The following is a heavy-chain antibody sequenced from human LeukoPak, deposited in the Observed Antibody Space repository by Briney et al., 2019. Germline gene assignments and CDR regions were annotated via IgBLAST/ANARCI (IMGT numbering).Heavy chain of an antibody. D-gene: IGHD6-19*01. J-gene: IGHJ5*02. CDR2: INPSGGST. Sequence: ASVKVSCKASGYTFTSYYMHWVRQAPGQGLEWMGIINPSGGSTSYAQKFQGRVTKTRDMSTSTVYMELSSLRSEDTAVYYCARGSGIAVAVRNWFDPWGQGTLVTVSS. CDR1: GYTFTSYY. CDR3: ARGSGIAVAVRNWFDP. V-gene: IGHV1-46*01.